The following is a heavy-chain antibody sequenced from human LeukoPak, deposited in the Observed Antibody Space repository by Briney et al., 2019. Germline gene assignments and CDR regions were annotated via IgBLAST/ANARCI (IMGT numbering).Heavy chain of an antibody. V-gene: IGHV3-21*01. Sequence: GGSLRLSRAASGFTFSSYSMNWVRQAPGKGLEWVSSISSSSSYIYYADSVKGRFTISRDNAKNSLYLQMNSLRAEDTAVYYCARPGGSGSYYDAFDIWGQGTMVTVSS. D-gene: IGHD1-26*01. CDR3: ARPGGSGSYYDAFDI. CDR2: ISSSSSYI. CDR1: GFTFSSYS. J-gene: IGHJ3*02.